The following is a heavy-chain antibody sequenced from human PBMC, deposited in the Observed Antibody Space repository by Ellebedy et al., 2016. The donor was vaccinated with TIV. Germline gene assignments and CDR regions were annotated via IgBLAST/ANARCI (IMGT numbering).Heavy chain of an antibody. V-gene: IGHV4-61*02. CDR3: ARVVRGQYQLLPYYFYYMDV. CDR2: IYASGST. Sequence: SETLSLXXTVSGIFISNGSYYWSWIRQPAGKGLEWIGRIYASGSTNYNPSLKSRVTISVDTSKNQFSLKLSSVTAADTAVYYCARVVRGQYQLLPYYFYYMDVWGKGTTVTVSS. CDR1: GIFISNGSYY. D-gene: IGHD2-2*01. J-gene: IGHJ6*03.